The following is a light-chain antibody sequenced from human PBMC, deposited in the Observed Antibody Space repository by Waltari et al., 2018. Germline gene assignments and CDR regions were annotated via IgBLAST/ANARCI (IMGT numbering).Light chain of an antibody. Sequence: DIQMTQSPSSLSASVGDRVTITCRASQDINIRLAGYPQKPERAPKSLIYGASSLQSGVPSRFSGSGSGTDFTLTISSLQPEDFATYYCQQYKSYPITFGGGTKVDIK. CDR1: QDINIR. CDR3: QQYKSYPIT. J-gene: IGKJ4*01. V-gene: IGKV1D-16*01. CDR2: GAS.